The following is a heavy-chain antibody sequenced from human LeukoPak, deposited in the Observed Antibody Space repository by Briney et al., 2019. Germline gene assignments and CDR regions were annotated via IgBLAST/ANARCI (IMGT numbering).Heavy chain of an antibody. CDR2: IYYNGNT. J-gene: IGHJ4*02. CDR3: ASLDY. CDR1: GGSFSSYY. V-gene: IGHV4-59*01. Sequence: SETLSLTCTVSGGSFSSYYWSWIRQPPGKGLEWTGYIYYNGNTNYNPSLKRRVTMSVDTSRNQFSLKLTSVTAADTAVYYCASLDYWGQGTLVTVSS.